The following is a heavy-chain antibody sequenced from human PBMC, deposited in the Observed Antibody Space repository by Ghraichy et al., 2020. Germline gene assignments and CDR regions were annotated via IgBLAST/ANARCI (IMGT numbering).Heavy chain of an antibody. V-gene: IGHV2-70*04. CDR2: IDWDDDK. CDR3: ASAGQGHAFDI. CDR1: GFSLSTSGMR. J-gene: IGHJ3*02. Sequence: SGPTLVKPTQSLTLTCTFSGFSLSTSGMRVSWIRQPPGKALEWLARIDWDDDKFYSTSLKTRLTISKDTSKNQVVLTMTNMDPVDTATYYCASAGQGHAFDIWGQGTMVTVSS.